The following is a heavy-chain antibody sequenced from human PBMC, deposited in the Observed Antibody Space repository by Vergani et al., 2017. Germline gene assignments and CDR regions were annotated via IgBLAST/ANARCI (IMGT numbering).Heavy chain of an antibody. D-gene: IGHD1-7*01. V-gene: IGHV4-39*07. CDR1: GGSISSSSYY. J-gene: IGHJ4*02. CDR2: IYYSGST. CDR3: ARDGRYNWNYYFDN. Sequence: QLQLQESGPGLVKPSETLSLTCTVSGGSISSSSYYWGWIRQPPGKGLEWIGSIYYSGSTYYNPSLKSRVTISVDTSKNQFSLKLSSVTAADTAVYYCARDGRYNWNYYFDNWGQGTLVTVSS.